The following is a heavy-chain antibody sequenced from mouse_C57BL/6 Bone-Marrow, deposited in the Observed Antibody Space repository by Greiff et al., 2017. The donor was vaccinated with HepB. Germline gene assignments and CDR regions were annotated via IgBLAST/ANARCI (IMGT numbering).Heavy chain of an antibody. J-gene: IGHJ2*01. CDR1: GYTFTSYW. V-gene: IGHV1-52*01. Sequence: VQLQQPGAELVRPGSSVKLSCKASGYTFTSYWMHWVKQRPIQGLEGIGNIDPSDSETHYNQKFKDKATLTVDKSSSTAYMQLSSLTSEDSAVYYCARGYYYGSTYDYLDYWGQGTTLTVSS. D-gene: IGHD1-1*01. CDR3: ARGYYYGSTYDYLDY. CDR2: IDPSDSET.